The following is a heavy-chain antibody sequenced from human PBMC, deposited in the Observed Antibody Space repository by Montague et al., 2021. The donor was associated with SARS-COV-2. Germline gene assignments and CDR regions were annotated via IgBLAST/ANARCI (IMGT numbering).Heavy chain of an antibody. CDR2: IYYSGST. J-gene: IGHJ4*02. D-gene: IGHD3-16*01. CDR1: GGSISSSSHY. CDR3: ARVGAQRLAHY. Sequence: SETLSLTCTVSGGSISSSSHYWGWIRQPPGKGLEWIGTIYYSGSTYYNASLKSRVIISVDTSKNQFSLSLSSVTAADTAVYYCARVGAQRLAHYWGQGTLVTVSS. V-gene: IGHV4-39*07.